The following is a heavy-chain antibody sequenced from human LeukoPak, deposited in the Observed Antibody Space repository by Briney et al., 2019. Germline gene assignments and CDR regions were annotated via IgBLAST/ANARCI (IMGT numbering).Heavy chain of an antibody. CDR1: GGSISSSSYY. CDR2: IYYSGST. CDR3: ARHPIPASRWLGWFDP. V-gene: IGHV4-39*01. J-gene: IGHJ5*02. D-gene: IGHD6-19*01. Sequence: RTSETLSLTCTVSGGSISSSSYYWGWIRQPPGKGLEWIGSIYYSGSTYYNPSLKSRVTISVDTSKNQFSLKLSSVTAADTAVYYCARHPIPASRWLGWFDPWGQGTLVTVSS.